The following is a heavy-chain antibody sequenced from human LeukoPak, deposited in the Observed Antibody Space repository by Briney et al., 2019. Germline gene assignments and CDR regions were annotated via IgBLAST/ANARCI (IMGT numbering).Heavy chain of an antibody. CDR3: ARDTITIFGVVKETS. D-gene: IGHD3-3*01. V-gene: IGHV3-21*01. Sequence: GGSLRLSCAASGFTFSSYEMNWVRQAPGKGLEWVSSISSSSSYIYYADSEKGRFTISRDNAKNSLYLQMNSLRAEDTAVYYCARDTITIFGVVKETSWGQGTLVTVSS. CDR2: ISSSSSYI. CDR1: GFTFSSYE. J-gene: IGHJ4*02.